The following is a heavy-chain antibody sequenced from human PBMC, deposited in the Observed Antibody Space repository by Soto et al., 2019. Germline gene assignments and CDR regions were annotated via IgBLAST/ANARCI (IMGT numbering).Heavy chain of an antibody. CDR2: IYYSGGT. J-gene: IGHJ4*02. CDR3: ARDTGWGLGY. D-gene: IGHD6-19*01. CDR1: GDSINSNYC. Sequence: QVQLQESGPGLVRPSGTLSLTCAVSGDSINSNYCWTWVRQPPGKGLEWIAEIYYSGGTSYNPSLKSRGTISMDKSKNQLSLNLTSVTAADTAMYYCARDTGWGLGYWGQGTLVTVSS. V-gene: IGHV4-4*02.